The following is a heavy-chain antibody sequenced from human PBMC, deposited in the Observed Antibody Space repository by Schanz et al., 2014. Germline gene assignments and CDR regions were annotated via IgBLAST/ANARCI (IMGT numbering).Heavy chain of an antibody. D-gene: IGHD1-7*01. V-gene: IGHV3-74*02. CDR2: INSDGTTT. Sequence: EVQLLESGGGLVQPGGSLRLSCIGSGFTFRSYALGWVRQAPGKGLVWVSHINSDGTTTTYADSVKGRFTISRDNAENTLYLQMNSLRVEDTAVYYCAMGGYQLHHWGQGTLVTVSS. J-gene: IGHJ4*02. CDR1: GFTFRSYA. CDR3: AMGGYQLHH.